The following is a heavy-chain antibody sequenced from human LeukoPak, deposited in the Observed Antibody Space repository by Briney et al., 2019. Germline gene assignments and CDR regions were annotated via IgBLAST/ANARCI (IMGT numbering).Heavy chain of an antibody. CDR3: AVVGAMVWFDP. V-gene: IGHV3-30-3*01. CDR1: GFTFSSYA. J-gene: IGHJ5*02. CDR2: ISYDGSNK. D-gene: IGHD1-26*01. Sequence: PGGSLRLSCAASGFTFSSYAMHWVRQAPGKGLEWVAVISYDGSNKYYADSVKGRFTISRDNSKNTLYLQMNSLRAEDTAVYYCAVVGAMVWFDPWGQGTLVTVSS.